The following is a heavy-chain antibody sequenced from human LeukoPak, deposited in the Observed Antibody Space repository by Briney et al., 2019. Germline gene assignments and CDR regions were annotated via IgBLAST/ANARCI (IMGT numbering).Heavy chain of an antibody. J-gene: IGHJ4*02. CDR1: GFTFSSYA. D-gene: IGHD3-3*01. CDR2: ISGSGGST. CDR3: AKDRAIFGVGAYYFDY. Sequence: GSLRLSCAASGFTFSSYAMSWVRQAPGKGLEWVSAISGSGGSTYYADSVKGRFTISRDNSKNTLYLQMNSLRAEDTAVHYCAKDRAIFGVGAYYFDYWGQGTLVTVSS. V-gene: IGHV3-23*01.